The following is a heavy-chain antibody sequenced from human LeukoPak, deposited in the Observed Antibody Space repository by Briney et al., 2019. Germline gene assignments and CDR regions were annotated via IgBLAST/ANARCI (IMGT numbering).Heavy chain of an antibody. CDR2: ISYDGSNK. Sequence: PGRSLRLSCAASGFTFSSYAMHWVRQAPGKGLEWVAVISYDGSNKYYADSVKGRFTISRDNSKNTLYLQMNSLRAEDTAVYYCARDKGGSGSLDYWGQGTLVTVSS. CDR3: ARDKGGSGSLDY. J-gene: IGHJ4*02. V-gene: IGHV3-30*04. D-gene: IGHD1-26*01. CDR1: GFTFSSYA.